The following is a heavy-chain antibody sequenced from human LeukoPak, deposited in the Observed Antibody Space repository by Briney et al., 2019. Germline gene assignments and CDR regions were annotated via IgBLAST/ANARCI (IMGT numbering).Heavy chain of an antibody. CDR1: GYTFTGYY. J-gene: IGHJ5*02. Sequence: ASVKVSCKASGYTFTGYYMHWVRQAPGQGLEWMGWINPNSGGTNYAQKFQGRVTMTRDTSNSTAYMELSRLRSDDTAVYYCTREPSNCSGGSCFNWFDPWGQGTLVTVSS. V-gene: IGHV1-2*02. D-gene: IGHD2-15*01. CDR3: TREPSNCSGGSCFNWFDP. CDR2: INPNSGGT.